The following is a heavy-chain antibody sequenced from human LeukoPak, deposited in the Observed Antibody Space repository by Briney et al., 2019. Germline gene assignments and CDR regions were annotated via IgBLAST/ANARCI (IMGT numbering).Heavy chain of an antibody. CDR3: AKDQGMIVVVTPDY. J-gene: IGHJ4*02. CDR1: GFTFASYA. D-gene: IGHD3-22*01. CDR2: ILGSGGGDTT. V-gene: IGHV3-23*01. Sequence: GGSLRLSCAASGFTFASYAMSWVRLAPGKGLEWVSSILGSGGGDTTYYADSVQGRFTISRDNSKNTLFLQMYSLRAEDTAVYYCAKDQGMIVVVTPDYWGQGTLVTVSS.